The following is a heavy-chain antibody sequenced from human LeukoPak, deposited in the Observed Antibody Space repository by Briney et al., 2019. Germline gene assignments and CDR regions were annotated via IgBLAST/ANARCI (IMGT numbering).Heavy chain of an antibody. CDR1: GLTFRNYA. CDR3: ARVNGPNSGYYYTLDL. V-gene: IGHV3-33*01. J-gene: IGHJ5*02. Sequence: GGALRLSCAASGLTFRNYAMHWVRQAPGGRREWVAVIWFDGTEKYYAASVMGRFTISRDSSESTLYLQMNGLRTEETAGYYCARVNGPNSGYYYTLDLWGQGTPVTVSS. CDR2: IWFDGTEK. D-gene: IGHD3-22*01.